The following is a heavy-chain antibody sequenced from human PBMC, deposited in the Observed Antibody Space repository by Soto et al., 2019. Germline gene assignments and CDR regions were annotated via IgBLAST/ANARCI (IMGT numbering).Heavy chain of an antibody. CDR1: GYTFTSYA. CDR3: ARNRRRVLYGMDV. CDR2: INAGNGNT. J-gene: IGHJ6*02. Sequence: QVQLVQSGAEVKKPGASVKVSCKASGYTFTSYAMHWVRQAPGQRLEWMGWINAGNGNTKYSQKFQGRVTITRDTAASAAYMELSSQRSEDTAVYYCARNRRRVLYGMDVWGQGTTVTVSS. V-gene: IGHV1-3*01.